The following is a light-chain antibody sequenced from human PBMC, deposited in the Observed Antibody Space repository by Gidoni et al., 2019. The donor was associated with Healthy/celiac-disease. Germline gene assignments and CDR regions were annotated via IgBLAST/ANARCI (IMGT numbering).Light chain of an antibody. CDR3: QQYNNWPRRT. J-gene: IGKJ1*01. Sequence: ELVMPQSPATLSVSPGERATLSCRASQSVSSNLAWYQQKPGQAPRLLIYGASTRATGIPARFSGSGSGTEFTLTISSLQSEDFAVYYCQQYNNWPRRTFGQGTKVEIK. CDR2: GAS. V-gene: IGKV3-15*01. CDR1: QSVSSN.